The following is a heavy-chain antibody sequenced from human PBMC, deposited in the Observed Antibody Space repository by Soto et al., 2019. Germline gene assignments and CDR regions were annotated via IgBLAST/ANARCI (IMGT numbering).Heavy chain of an antibody. Sequence: SETLSLTCAVSSGSINSTNWWGWVRQPPGKGLEWIGEIYHSGTTNYNPSLKSRVTISVDRPKNQFSLKLTSVTAADTAVYYCARVKGGTHNWFDPWGQGTLVTVSS. V-gene: IGHV4-4*02. J-gene: IGHJ5*02. CDR3: ARVKGGTHNWFDP. CDR2: IYHSGTT. CDR1: SGSINSTNW.